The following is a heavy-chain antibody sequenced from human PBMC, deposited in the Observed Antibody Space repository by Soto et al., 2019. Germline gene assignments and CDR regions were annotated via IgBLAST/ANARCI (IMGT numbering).Heavy chain of an antibody. CDR2: ITGGGENT. D-gene: IGHD6-19*01. CDR3: AKGRIAVAAPYNWFDP. CDR1: GFSFSSYA. V-gene: IGHV3-23*01. Sequence: GGSLRLSCTASGFSFSSYAMSWVRQAPGKGLEWVSSITGGGENTHYADSVKGRFTISRDNSMNTLSLQMNTLRVEDTAVYHCAKGRIAVAAPYNWFDPWGQGTQVTVSS. J-gene: IGHJ5*02.